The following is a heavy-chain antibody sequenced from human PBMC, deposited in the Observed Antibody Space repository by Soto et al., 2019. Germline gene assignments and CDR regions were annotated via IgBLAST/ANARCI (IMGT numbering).Heavy chain of an antibody. J-gene: IGHJ3*02. CDR3: DRDVFRSGWSPDAFEI. D-gene: IGHD6-13*01. CDR1: GFTFSDYY. Sequence: GWSLRLSCAASGFTFSDYYMSWIRHAPGKGLEWVSYISGSGSHTNYADSVKGRFTISRLNAENSLSLQMNSLRAEDTAVYYCDRDVFRSGWSPDAFEIWVQRTKVTVSS. CDR2: ISGSGSHT. V-gene: IGHV3-11*06.